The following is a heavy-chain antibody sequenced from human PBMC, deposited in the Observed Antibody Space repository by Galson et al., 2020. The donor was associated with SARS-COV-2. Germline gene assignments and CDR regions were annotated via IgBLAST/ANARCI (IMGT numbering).Heavy chain of an antibody. J-gene: IGHJ4*02. CDR3: ARDIIASDPPDY. CDR2: IWYDGSNK. D-gene: IGHD6-13*01. Sequence: QLGESLKISCAASGFTFSSYGMHWVRQAPGKGLEWVAVIWYDGSNKYYADSVKGRFTISRDNSKNTLYLQMNSLRAEDTAVYYCARDIIASDPPDYWGQGTLVTVSS. V-gene: IGHV3-33*01. CDR1: GFTFSSYG.